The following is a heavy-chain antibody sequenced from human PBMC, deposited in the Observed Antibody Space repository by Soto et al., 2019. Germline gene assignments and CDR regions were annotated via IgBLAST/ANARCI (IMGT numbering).Heavy chain of an antibody. J-gene: IGHJ4*02. CDR1: GFTFSSYA. D-gene: IGHD3-3*01. CDR3: ARDWLVDFWSGYKYPYYFDY. Sequence: QVQLVESGGGVVQPGRSLRLSCAASGFTFSSYAMHWFRQAPGKGLEWVAVISYDGSNKYYADSVKGRFTISRDNSKNTLYLQMNSLRAEDTAVYYCARDWLVDFWSGYKYPYYFDYWGQGTLVTVSS. CDR2: ISYDGSNK. V-gene: IGHV3-30-3*01.